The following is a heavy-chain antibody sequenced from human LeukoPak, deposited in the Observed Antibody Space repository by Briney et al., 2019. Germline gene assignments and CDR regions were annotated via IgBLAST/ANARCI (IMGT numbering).Heavy chain of an antibody. J-gene: IGHJ4*02. Sequence: ASVNVSCKASGGTFSSYAISWVRQAPGQGLEWMGGIIPIFGTANYAQKFQGRVTITADESTSTAYMELSGLRSEDTAVYYCARRYSSGWYDYWGQGTLVTVSS. CDR2: IIPIFGTA. V-gene: IGHV1-69*13. D-gene: IGHD6-19*01. CDR3: ARRYSSGWYDY. CDR1: GGTFSSYA.